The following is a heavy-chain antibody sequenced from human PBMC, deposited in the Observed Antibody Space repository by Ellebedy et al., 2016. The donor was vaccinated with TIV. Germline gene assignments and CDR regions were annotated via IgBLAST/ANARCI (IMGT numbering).Heavy chain of an antibody. Sequence: SETLSLTXTVSGYSISSGYYWGWIRQPPGKGLEWIGSIYHSGSTYYNPSLKSRVTISVDTSKNQFSLKLSSVTAADTAVYYCARDPPYSYGPYYFDYWGQGTLVTVSS. CDR1: GYSISSGYY. CDR3: ARDPPYSYGPYYFDY. CDR2: IYHSGST. V-gene: IGHV4-38-2*02. J-gene: IGHJ4*02. D-gene: IGHD5-18*01.